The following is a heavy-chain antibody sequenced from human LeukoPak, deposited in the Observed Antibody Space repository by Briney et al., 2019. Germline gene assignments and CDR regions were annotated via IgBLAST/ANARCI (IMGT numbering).Heavy chain of an antibody. CDR2: IRYDGSNK. V-gene: IGHV3-30*02. CDR1: RFTFSSYG. Sequence: GGSLRLSCAASRFTFSSYGMHWVRQAPGKGLERVSFIRYDGSNKYYADSVKGRFTISRDNSKNTLYLQMNSLRAEDTAVYYCASHLGYCSGGSCFETPKADYWGQGTLVTVSS. D-gene: IGHD2-15*01. J-gene: IGHJ4*02. CDR3: ASHLGYCSGGSCFETPKADY.